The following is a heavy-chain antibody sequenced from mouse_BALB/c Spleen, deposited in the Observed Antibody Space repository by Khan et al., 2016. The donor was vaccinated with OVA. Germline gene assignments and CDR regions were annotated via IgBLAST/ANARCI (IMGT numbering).Heavy chain of an antibody. Sequence: EVELVESGGDLVKPGGSLKLSCAASEFTFSSYGMSWVRQTPDKRLEWVATISSGGSYTYYPDSVKGRFTISRDNAKNTLYLQMSSLKSEDTAMYYCARQGGTTVIATNYYAMDNWGQGTSVTVSS. CDR2: ISSGGSYT. CDR3: ARQGGTTVIATNYYAMDN. V-gene: IGHV5-6*01. J-gene: IGHJ4*01. D-gene: IGHD1-1*01. CDR1: EFTFSSYG.